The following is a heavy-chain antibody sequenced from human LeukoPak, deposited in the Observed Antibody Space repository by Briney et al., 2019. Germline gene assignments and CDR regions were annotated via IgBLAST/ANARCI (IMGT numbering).Heavy chain of an antibody. CDR2: ISGDGGSA. Sequence: PGGSLRLSCAASGFTFDDYAMHWVRQAPGKGLEWVSLISGDGGSAYYSDSVKGRFTISRDNSKNSLYRQMNSLRTEDTALYYCAKDEGYCSGGSCYEHFDYWGQGTLVTVSS. V-gene: IGHV3-43*02. CDR3: AKDEGYCSGGSCYEHFDY. D-gene: IGHD2-15*01. J-gene: IGHJ4*02. CDR1: GFTFDDYA.